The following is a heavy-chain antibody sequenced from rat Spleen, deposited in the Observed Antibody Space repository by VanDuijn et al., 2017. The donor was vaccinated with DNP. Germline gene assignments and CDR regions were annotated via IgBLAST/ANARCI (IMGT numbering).Heavy chain of an antibody. V-gene: IGHV5-20*01. CDR3: TTLSFITTVVGDY. J-gene: IGHJ2*01. CDR2: ISNTGDNT. D-gene: IGHD1-1*01. CDR1: GFTFSDYY. Sequence: EVQLVESGGGLVQPGRSLKLSCAASGFTFSDYYMAWVRRAPGKGLEWVASISNTGDNTYYSDSVRGRFSISRDKAKSTLYLQMDSLRSEDKATYYCTTLSFITTVVGDYWGQGVMVTVSS.